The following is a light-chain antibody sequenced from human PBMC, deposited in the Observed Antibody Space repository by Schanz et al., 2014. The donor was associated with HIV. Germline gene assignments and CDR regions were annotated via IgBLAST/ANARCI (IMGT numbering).Light chain of an antibody. CDR2: WAS. CDR1: QSVLYSSNNKNF. Sequence: DIVMTQSPDSLAVSLGERATINCKSSQSVLYSSNNKNFLAWYQQKPGQPPKLLISWASTRESGVPDRFSGSGSGTDFTLTISSLQAEDVAVYYCQQYSTTPPTFGQGTKVEIK. J-gene: IGKJ1*01. CDR3: QQYSTTPPT. V-gene: IGKV4-1*01.